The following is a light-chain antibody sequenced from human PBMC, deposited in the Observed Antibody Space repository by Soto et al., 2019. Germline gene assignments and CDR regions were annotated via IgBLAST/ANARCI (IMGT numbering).Light chain of an antibody. V-gene: IGKV3-15*01. CDR2: GTS. J-gene: IGKJ4*01. CDR3: QQSNDWLPVLT. Sequence: EIVLTQSPATLSVSPGEGATLSCRASQTITNNLVWYQQKPGQAPRLLIYGTSTRATGVPARFSGSGSGTEFTLTINSLQTEDFAVYYCQQSNDWLPVLTFGGGTKVEIK. CDR1: QTITNN.